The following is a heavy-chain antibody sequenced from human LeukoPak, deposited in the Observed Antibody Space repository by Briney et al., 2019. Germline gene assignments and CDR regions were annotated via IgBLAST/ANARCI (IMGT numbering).Heavy chain of an antibody. CDR2: ISAYNGNT. V-gene: IGHV1-18*01. Sequence: GASVKVSCKASGGTFSSYGISWVRQAPGQGLEWMGWISAYNGNTNYAQKLQGRVTVTTDTSTSTAYMELRSLRSDDTAVYYCARDPPSGWSQMPFDYWGQGTLVTVSS. CDR1: GGTFSSYG. J-gene: IGHJ4*02. CDR3: ARDPPSGWSQMPFDY. D-gene: IGHD6-19*01.